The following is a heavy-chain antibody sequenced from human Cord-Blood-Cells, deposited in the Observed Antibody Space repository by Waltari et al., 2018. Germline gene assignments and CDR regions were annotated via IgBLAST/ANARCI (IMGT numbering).Heavy chain of an antibody. CDR3: ARDSRRGATDY. CDR2: IYYSGST. CDR1: GGSLSSGGYY. Sequence: QVQLQESGPGLVKPSQTLSLTCTVPGGSLSSGGYYWRWIRQHPGKGLEWIGYIYYSGSTYYNPSLKSRVTISVDTSKNQFSLKLSSVTAADTAVYYCARDSRRGATDYWGQGTLVTVSS. J-gene: IGHJ4*02. V-gene: IGHV4-31*03. D-gene: IGHD1-26*01.